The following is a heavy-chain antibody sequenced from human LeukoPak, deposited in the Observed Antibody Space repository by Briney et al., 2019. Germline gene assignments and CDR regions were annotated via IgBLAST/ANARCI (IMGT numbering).Heavy chain of an antibody. Sequence: GGSLRLSCAASGFTFSSYAMSWVRQAPGKGLEWVSAISGSGDSTYYADSVKGRFTISRDNSKNTLYLQMNSLRAEDTAVCYCAKDLETMVRGVMTDYWGQGTLVTVSS. CDR2: ISGSGDST. CDR3: AKDLETMVRGVMTDY. V-gene: IGHV3-23*01. D-gene: IGHD3-10*01. J-gene: IGHJ4*02. CDR1: GFTFSSYA.